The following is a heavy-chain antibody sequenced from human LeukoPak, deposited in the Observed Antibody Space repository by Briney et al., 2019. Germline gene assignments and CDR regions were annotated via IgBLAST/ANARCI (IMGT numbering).Heavy chain of an antibody. CDR2: IWYGGSNK. Sequence: GGSLRLSCAASGFTFSSYGMHWVRQAPGKGLEWVAVIWYGGSNKYYADSVKGRFTISRDNSKNTLYLQMNSLRAEDTAAYYCAKDRGIAALDIWGQGTMVTVSS. CDR1: GFTFSSYG. V-gene: IGHV3-30*02. D-gene: IGHD6-13*01. J-gene: IGHJ3*02. CDR3: AKDRGIAALDI.